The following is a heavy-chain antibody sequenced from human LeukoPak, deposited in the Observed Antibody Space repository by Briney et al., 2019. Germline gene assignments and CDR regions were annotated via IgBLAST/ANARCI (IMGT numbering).Heavy chain of an antibody. CDR2: ISGSGGST. D-gene: IGHD3-10*01. V-gene: IGHV3-23*01. J-gene: IGHJ5*02. CDR1: GFTFSSYA. CDR3: AKAPPLWFGEVHWFDP. Sequence: TGGSLRLSCAASGFTFSSYAMSWVRQAPGKGLEWVSAISGSGGSTYYADSVKGRFTISRDNSKNTLYLQMNSLRAEDTAVYYCAKAPPLWFGEVHWFDPWGQGTLVTVSS.